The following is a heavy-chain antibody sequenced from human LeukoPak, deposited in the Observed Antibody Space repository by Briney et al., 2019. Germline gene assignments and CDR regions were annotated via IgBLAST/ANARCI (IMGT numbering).Heavy chain of an antibody. D-gene: IGHD5-18*01. CDR1: GFTVSSNY. J-gene: IGHJ4*02. V-gene: IGHV3-53*05. CDR2: IYSGGST. Sequence: PGGSLRLSCAASGFTVSSNYMNWVRQAPGKGLEWVSVIYSGGSTYYADSVKGRFTISRDNAKNSLYLQMNSLRAEDTALYYCAKALEGYSYGYDDYFDYWGQGTLVTVSS. CDR3: AKALEGYSYGYDDYFDY.